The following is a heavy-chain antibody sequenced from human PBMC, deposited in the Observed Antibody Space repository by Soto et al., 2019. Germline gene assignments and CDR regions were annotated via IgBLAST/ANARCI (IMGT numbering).Heavy chain of an antibody. CDR3: ASRNSVVTAIHSSDWYFEL. Sequence: QVQLVQSGAEVKKPGSSVKVSCKASGGTFSSYAISWVRQAPGQGLEWMGGIIPIFGTANYAQKFQGRVTITADESTSTAYMELSSLRSEDTAVSYCASRNSVVTAIHSSDWYFELCGRGTLVTVSS. CDR1: GGTFSSYA. CDR2: IIPIFGTA. V-gene: IGHV1-69*01. D-gene: IGHD2-21*02. J-gene: IGHJ2*01.